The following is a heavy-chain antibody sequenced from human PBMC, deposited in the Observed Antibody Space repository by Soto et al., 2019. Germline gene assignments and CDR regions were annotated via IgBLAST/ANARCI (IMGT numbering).Heavy chain of an antibody. J-gene: IGHJ4*02. CDR3: ARDSTSPDY. V-gene: IGHV1-8*01. CDR2: MNANSGST. D-gene: IGHD2-2*01. CDR1: GYAFTSND. Sequence: QVQLVQSGAEVKKPGASVKVSCKTSGYAFTSNDITWVRQATGQGLEWMGWMNANSGSTGYAQKFQGRGTMTRNTSISTAYLELSSLRSEDTAVYYCARDSTSPDYWGQATLVTVSS.